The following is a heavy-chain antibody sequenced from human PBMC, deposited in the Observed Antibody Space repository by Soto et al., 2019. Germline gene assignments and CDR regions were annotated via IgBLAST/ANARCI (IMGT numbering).Heavy chain of an antibody. CDR2: IYYSGST. D-gene: IGHD3-3*01. Sequence: SDTLSLTCTFSGVSISSYYLSWIRQPPGKGLEWIGYIYYSGSTNYNPSLKSRVTISVDTSKNQFSLKLSSVTASDTAMYYCARLGDFWSGGRWGQGTLVNVSS. J-gene: IGHJ4*02. CDR3: ARLGDFWSGGR. CDR1: GVSISSYY. V-gene: IGHV4-59*12.